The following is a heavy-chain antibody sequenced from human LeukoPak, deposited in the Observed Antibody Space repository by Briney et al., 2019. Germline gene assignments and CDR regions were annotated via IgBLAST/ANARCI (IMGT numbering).Heavy chain of an antibody. V-gene: IGHV1-2*02. CDR1: GYTFTGYY. D-gene: IGHD3-3*01. CDR3: AQGGYYSPGSRTNY. Sequence: ASVKVSCKASGYTFTGYYMHWVRQAPGQGLEWMGWINPNSGGTNYAQKFQGRVAMTRDTSISTAYMELSRLRSDDTAVYYCAQGGYYSPGSRTNYWGQGTLVTVSS. CDR2: INPNSGGT. J-gene: IGHJ4*02.